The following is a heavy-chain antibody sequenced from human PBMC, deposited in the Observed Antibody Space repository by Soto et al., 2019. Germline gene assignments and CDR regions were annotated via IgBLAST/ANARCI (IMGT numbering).Heavy chain of an antibody. V-gene: IGHV3-53*01. D-gene: IGHD3-10*01. Sequence: GGSLRLSCAVSGFTVSYNYMNWVRQAPGKGLEWVSVIYRGGDTFYADSVKGRFTISRDNSKNTLYLQMNSLRAEDTAMYYCARGMYGSGSYYIGDAFDMWGQGTMVTVSS. CDR1: GFTVSYNY. CDR3: ARGMYGSGSYYIGDAFDM. CDR2: IYRGGDT. J-gene: IGHJ3*02.